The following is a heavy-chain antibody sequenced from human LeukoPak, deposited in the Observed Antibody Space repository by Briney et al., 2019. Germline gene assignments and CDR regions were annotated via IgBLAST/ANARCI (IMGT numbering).Heavy chain of an antibody. CDR1: GGTFSSYA. V-gene: IGHV1-69*13. CDR2: IIPIFGTA. J-gene: IGHJ4*02. CDR3: AREVNGGVFDY. D-gene: IGHD4-23*01. Sequence: AASVKVSCKASGGTFSSYAISWVRQAPGQGLEWMGGIIPIFGTANYAQKFQGRVTITADESTSTAYMELSSLRSKDTAVYYCAREVNGGVFDYWGQGTLVTVSS.